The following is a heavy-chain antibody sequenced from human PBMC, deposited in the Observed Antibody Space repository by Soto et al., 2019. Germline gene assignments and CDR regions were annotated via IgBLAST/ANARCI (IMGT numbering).Heavy chain of an antibody. CDR2: VYWDDSK. V-gene: IGHV2-5*02. J-gene: IGHJ4*02. CDR3: AHCRGGVASF. Sequence: QITLNESGPTLVKPTQTLTLTCTFSGFSLSTRDVGVGWIRQPPGEALEWLGVVYWDDSKTYSPSLESRLTIPKDTSKTQVVLRMTKMDPVATATYYCAHCRGGVASFWGQGTLVTVSS. CDR1: GFSLSTRDVG. D-gene: IGHD2-2*01.